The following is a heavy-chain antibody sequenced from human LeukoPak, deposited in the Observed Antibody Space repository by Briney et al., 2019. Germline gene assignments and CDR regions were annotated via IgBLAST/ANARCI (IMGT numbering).Heavy chain of an antibody. V-gene: IGHV1-18*01. Sequence: ASVKVSCKATSRISWVRQAPGQGLEWMGWIGTYGGDAYYAQKFQGRITVTTDTSTSTVYMELRNLRSDDTAVYYCARDLWNFYDDSGYNRDFDSWGQGTLVTVSS. D-gene: IGHD3-22*01. J-gene: IGHJ5*01. CDR2: IGTYGGDA. CDR3: ARDLWNFYDDSGYNRDFDS. CDR1: TSR.